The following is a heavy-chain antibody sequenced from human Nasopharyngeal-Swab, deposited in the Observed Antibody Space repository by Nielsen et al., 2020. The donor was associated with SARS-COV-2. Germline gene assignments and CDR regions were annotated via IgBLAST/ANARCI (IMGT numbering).Heavy chain of an antibody. CDR3: ARDFGYCSSTSCYEGAGYYYYGMDV. D-gene: IGHD2-2*01. J-gene: IGHJ6*02. V-gene: IGHV1-69*13. CDR1: GGTFSSYA. Sequence: SVKVSCKASGGTFSSYAISWVRQAPGQGLEWMGGIIPIFGTANYAQKFQGRVTITADESTSTAYMELSSLRSEDTAVYYCARDFGYCSSTSCYEGAGYYYYGMDVWGQGTTVTVSS. CDR2: IIPIFGTA.